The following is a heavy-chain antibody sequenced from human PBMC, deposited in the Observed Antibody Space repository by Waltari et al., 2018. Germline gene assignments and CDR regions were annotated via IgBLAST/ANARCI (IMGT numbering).Heavy chain of an antibody. Sequence: EVQVLESGGGFVQPGGSLRLSCAASGFTFSKYAMTWVRQAPGEGLEWISFVSVGGGTTYNADSVKGRFTFSRDNSKSTVSLQMNVLRADDTAVYYCAREVNGVIDYWGQGTLVTVSS. J-gene: IGHJ4*01. CDR2: VSVGGGTT. D-gene: IGHD2-21*01. CDR3: AREVNGVIDY. CDR1: GFTFSKYA. V-gene: IGHV3-23*01.